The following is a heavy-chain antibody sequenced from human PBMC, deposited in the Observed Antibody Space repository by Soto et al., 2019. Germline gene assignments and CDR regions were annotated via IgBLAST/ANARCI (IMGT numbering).Heavy chain of an antibody. CDR1: GGSISSYY. Sequence: SETLSLTCTVSGGSISSYYWSWIRQPPGKGLEWIGYIYYSGSTNYNPSLKSRVTISVDTSKNQFSLKLSSVTAADTALYYCARGYCSSTSCYGAFDIWGQGTMVTVSS. J-gene: IGHJ3*02. CDR2: IYYSGST. D-gene: IGHD2-2*01. V-gene: IGHV4-59*01. CDR3: ARGYCSSTSCYGAFDI.